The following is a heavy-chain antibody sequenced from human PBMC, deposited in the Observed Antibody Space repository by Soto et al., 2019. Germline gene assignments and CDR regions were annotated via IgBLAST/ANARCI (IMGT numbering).Heavy chain of an antibody. Sequence: GGSLRLSCAASGFTFSSYAMHWVRQAPGKGLEWVAVISYDGSNKYYADSVKGRFTISRDNSKNTLYLQMNSLRAEDTAVYYCAREGGGNWPGFDYWGQGTLVTVSS. CDR1: GFTFSSYA. CDR3: AREGGGNWPGFDY. CDR2: ISYDGSNK. D-gene: IGHD2-21*01. J-gene: IGHJ4*02. V-gene: IGHV3-30-3*01.